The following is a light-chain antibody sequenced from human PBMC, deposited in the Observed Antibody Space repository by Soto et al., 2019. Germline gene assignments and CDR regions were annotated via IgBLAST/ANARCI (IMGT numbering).Light chain of an antibody. CDR2: DAS. CDR1: QSVSSN. J-gene: IGKJ3*01. CDR3: QQYNTWPFT. V-gene: IGKV3-15*01. Sequence: EIVMTQSPATLSVSPGERATLSCRASQSVSSNLAWYQQKPGQPPRLLIYDASTRATVIPARFSGSGSGTEFTLTISSLPAEYFAVYYCQQYNTWPFTFGPGTKVDIK.